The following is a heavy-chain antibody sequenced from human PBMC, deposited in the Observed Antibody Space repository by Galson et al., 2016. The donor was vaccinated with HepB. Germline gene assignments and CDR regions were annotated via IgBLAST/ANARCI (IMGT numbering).Heavy chain of an antibody. CDR2: T. D-gene: IGHD2-2*01. CDR3: AVTTSGTYGDAFDL. V-gene: IGHV3-48*03. Sequence: TYYADSVKGRFAMSRDIAKNSVGLRMNSLRVEDTAVYYCAVTTSGTYGDAFDLWGQGTNVIVSS. J-gene: IGHJ3*01.